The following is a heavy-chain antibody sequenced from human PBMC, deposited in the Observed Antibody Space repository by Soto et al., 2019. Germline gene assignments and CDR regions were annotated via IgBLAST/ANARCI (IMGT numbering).Heavy chain of an antibody. D-gene: IGHD3-9*01. V-gene: IGHV3-30*18. J-gene: IGHJ6*02. CDR1: GFTFSSYG. CDR3: AKVQYFDWLLSYYGMDV. Sequence: PGGSLRLSCAASGFTFSSYGMHWVRQAPGKGLEWVAVISYDGSNKYYADSVKGRFTISRDNSKNTLYLQMNSLRAEDTAVYYCAKVQYFDWLLSYYGMDVWGQGTTVTVSS. CDR2: ISYDGSNK.